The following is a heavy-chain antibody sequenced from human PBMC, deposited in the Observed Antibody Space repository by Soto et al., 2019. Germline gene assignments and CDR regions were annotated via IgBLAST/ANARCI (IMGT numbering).Heavy chain of an antibody. D-gene: IGHD3-3*01. Sequence: XSVKVSCKVSGYTLTELSMHWVRQAPGKGLEWMGGFDPEDGETIYAQKFQGRVTMTEDTSTDTAYMELSSLRSEDTAVYYCATGAFTSYYDFWSGYYLNYWGQGTLVTVSS. CDR2: FDPEDGET. V-gene: IGHV1-24*01. CDR1: GYTLTELS. CDR3: ATGAFTSYYDFWSGYYLNY. J-gene: IGHJ4*02.